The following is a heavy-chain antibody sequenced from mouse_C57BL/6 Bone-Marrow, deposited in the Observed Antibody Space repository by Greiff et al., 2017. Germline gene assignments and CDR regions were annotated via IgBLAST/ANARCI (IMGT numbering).Heavy chain of an antibody. Sequence: VQLQQSGPVLVKPGASVKMSCKASGYTFTDYYMNWVKQSHGKSLEWIGVINPYNGGTSYNQKFKGKATLTVDKSSSTAYMELNSLTSEDSAVYYWARNYGHDGGGFAYWGQGTLVTVSA. CDR1: GYTFTDYY. J-gene: IGHJ3*01. CDR2: INPYNGGT. CDR3: ARNYGHDGGGFAY. D-gene: IGHD2-2*01. V-gene: IGHV1-19*01.